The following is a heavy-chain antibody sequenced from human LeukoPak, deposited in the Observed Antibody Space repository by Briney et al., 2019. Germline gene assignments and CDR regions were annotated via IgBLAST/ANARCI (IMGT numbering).Heavy chain of an antibody. V-gene: IGHV3-21*01. CDR3: ARASAPRYGSGPAD. Sequence: GGSLRLSCAASGFTLSSYSMNWVRQAPGKGLEWVSSISSSSSYIYYADSVKGRFTISRDNAKNSLYLQMNSLRAEDTAVYYCARASAPRYGSGPADWGQGTLVTVSS. J-gene: IGHJ4*02. CDR2: ISSSSSYI. D-gene: IGHD3-10*01. CDR1: GFTLSSYS.